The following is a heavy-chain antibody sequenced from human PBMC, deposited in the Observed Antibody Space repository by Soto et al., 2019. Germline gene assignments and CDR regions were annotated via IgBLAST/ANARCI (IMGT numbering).Heavy chain of an antibody. CDR1: GYTFASYA. D-gene: IGHD6-19*01. J-gene: IGHJ4*02. CDR3: ARSIAVAAPDY. Sequence: GASVKVSCKASGYTFASYAMHWVRQAPGQRLEWMGWINAGNGNTKYSQKFQGRVTITRDTSASTAYMELSSLRSEDTAVYYCARSIAVAAPDYWGQGTLVTVSS. CDR2: INAGNGNT. V-gene: IGHV1-3*01.